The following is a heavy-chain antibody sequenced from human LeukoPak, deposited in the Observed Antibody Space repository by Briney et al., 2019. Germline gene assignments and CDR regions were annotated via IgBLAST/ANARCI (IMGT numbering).Heavy chain of an antibody. D-gene: IGHD6-13*01. CDR3: ARDYAGYRDY. Sequence: GGSLRLSCAASGFTSNSYSMNWVRQAPGKGLEWVSSISSSSSYMYYADSLKGRFTISRDNAKNSLYLQMNSLRAEDTAVYYCARDYAGYRDYWGQGTLVTVSS. V-gene: IGHV3-21*01. CDR1: GFTSNSYS. CDR2: ISSSSSYM. J-gene: IGHJ4*02.